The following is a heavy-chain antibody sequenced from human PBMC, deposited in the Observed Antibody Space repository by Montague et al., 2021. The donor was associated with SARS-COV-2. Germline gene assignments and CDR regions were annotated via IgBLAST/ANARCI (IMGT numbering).Heavy chain of an antibody. V-gene: IGHV2-70*11. Sequence: PALVKPTQTLTLTCTFSGFSLSTSGMCVSWIRQPPGKALEWLARIDWDGKTHYSPSLKTRLTISKDTSKNQVVLTMTNMGPVDTATFYCARVVVDNYYASGSYYNGDYWGQGTLVTVSS. CDR3: ARVVVDNYYASGSYYNGDY. CDR1: GFSLSTSGMC. D-gene: IGHD3-10*01. J-gene: IGHJ4*02. CDR2: IDWDGKT.